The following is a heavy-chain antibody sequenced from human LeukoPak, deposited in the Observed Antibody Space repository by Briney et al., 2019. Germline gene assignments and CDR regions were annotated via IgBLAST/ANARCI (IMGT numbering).Heavy chain of an antibody. Sequence: EASVKVSCTASGYTFTSYGISWVRQAPGQGLEWMGWISAYNGNTNYAQKLQGRVTMTTDTSTSTAYMELRSLRSDDTAVYYCARLIVGSSGSYLWQLFDYWGQGTLVTVSS. D-gene: IGHD1-26*01. CDR2: ISAYNGNT. CDR3: ARLIVGSSGSYLWQLFDY. CDR1: GYTFTSYG. V-gene: IGHV1-18*01. J-gene: IGHJ4*02.